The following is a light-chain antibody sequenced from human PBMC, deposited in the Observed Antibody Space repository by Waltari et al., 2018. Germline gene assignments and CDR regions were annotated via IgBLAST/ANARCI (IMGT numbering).Light chain of an antibody. CDR2: DVS. CDR1: IGDVVGYNS. Sequence: QSALTQPASVSGSPGQSITISCTGTIGDVVGYNSVSWFQQPPGKVPKLIISDVSNRPSGVSDRFSGSKSGNTASLTISGLQAEDEASYYCASYTNSDSEVFGGGTKVTVL. V-gene: IGLV2-14*03. CDR3: ASYTNSDSEV. J-gene: IGLJ3*02.